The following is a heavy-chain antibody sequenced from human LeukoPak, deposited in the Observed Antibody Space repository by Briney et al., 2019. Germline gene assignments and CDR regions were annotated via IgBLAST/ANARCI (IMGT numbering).Heavy chain of an antibody. CDR3: ARTVPGYSGYDDGAVSDY. D-gene: IGHD5-12*01. Sequence: GASVKVSCKASGYTFTSYGISWVRQAPGQGLEWMGWISAYNGNTNYAQKLQGRVTMTTDTSTSTAYMELRSLRSDDTAVYYCARTVPGYSGYDDGAVSDYRGQGTLVTVSS. CDR1: GYTFTSYG. J-gene: IGHJ4*02. V-gene: IGHV1-18*01. CDR2: ISAYNGNT.